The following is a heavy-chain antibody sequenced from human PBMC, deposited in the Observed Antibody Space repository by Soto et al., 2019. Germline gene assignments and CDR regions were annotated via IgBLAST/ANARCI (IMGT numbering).Heavy chain of an antibody. CDR2: ISGSGGST. D-gene: IGHD6-19*01. CDR1: GFPFSSYA. J-gene: IGHJ3*02. CDR3: AKAGSSGWYRGGAFDI. V-gene: IGHV3-23*01. Sequence: PGGSLRLSCAASGFPFSSYAMSWVRQAPGKGLEWVSAISGSGGSTYYADSVKGRFTISRDNSKNTLYLQMNSLRAEDTAVYYCAKAGSSGWYRGGAFDIWGQGTMVTVSS.